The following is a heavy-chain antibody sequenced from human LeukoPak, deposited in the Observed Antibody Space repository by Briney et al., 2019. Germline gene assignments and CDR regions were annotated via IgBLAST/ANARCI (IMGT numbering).Heavy chain of an antibody. J-gene: IGHJ4*02. CDR3: VRHDGRGGATMGSLDS. CDR2: LYLSRTT. Sequence: SETLSLTCTVSGGSISGGSHHWGWFRQSPGKGLEWIGSLYLSRTTYYNPSLNSRVTISVDTSKNQFSLQLNSVAAADTAVYYCVRHDGRGGATMGSLDSWGQGSLVTVSS. CDR1: GGSISGGSHH. V-gene: IGHV4-39*01. D-gene: IGHD5-12*01.